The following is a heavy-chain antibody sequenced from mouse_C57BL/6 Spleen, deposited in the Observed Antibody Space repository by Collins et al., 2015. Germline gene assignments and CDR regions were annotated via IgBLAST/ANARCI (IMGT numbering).Heavy chain of an antibody. J-gene: IGHJ4*01. CDR1: GYTFTSYW. CDR3: ARFFYGNYDAMDY. Sequence: QVQLQQPGAELVKPGASVKLSCKASGYTFTSYWMHWVKQRPGRGLEWIGRIDPNSGGTKYNEKFKSKATLTVDKPSSTAYTQLSSLTSEDSAVYYCARFFYGNYDAMDYWGQGTSVTVSS. CDR2: IDPNSGGT. V-gene: IGHV1-72*01. D-gene: IGHD2-1*01.